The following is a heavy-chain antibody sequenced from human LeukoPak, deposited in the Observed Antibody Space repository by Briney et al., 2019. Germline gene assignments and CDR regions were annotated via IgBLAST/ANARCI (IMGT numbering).Heavy chain of an antibody. J-gene: IGHJ3*02. D-gene: IGHD1-26*01. Sequence: PSETLSLTCTVSGGSISSYHWSWIRQPAGKGLEWIGRLYTSGGTNYNPSLKSRVSMSVDTSKSQFSLELNSVTAADTAVYYCARSGSYANDAFHIWGQGTMVTVFS. V-gene: IGHV4-4*07. CDR2: LYTSGGT. CDR3: ARSGSYANDAFHI. CDR1: GGSISSYH.